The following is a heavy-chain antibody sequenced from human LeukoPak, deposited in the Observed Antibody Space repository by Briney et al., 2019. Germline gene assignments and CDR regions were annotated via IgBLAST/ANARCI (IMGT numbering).Heavy chain of an antibody. D-gene: IGHD6-19*01. CDR2: IYTSGST. V-gene: IGHV4-4*07. CDR3: AREALLDSSGWDTFFDY. Sequence: PSETLSLTCTVSGGSISSYYWSWIRQPAGKGLEWIGRIYTSGSTNYNPSLKSRVTMSVDTSKNQFSLKLSSVTAADTAVYYCAREALLDSSGWDTFFDYWGQGTLVTVSS. CDR1: GGSISSYY. J-gene: IGHJ4*02.